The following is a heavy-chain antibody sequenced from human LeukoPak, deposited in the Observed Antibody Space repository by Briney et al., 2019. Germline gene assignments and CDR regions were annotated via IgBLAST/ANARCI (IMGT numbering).Heavy chain of an antibody. CDR1: GFTFSVHG. Sequence: GGSLRLSCAASGFTFSVHGMNWVRQTPGKGLEWVSYIINSGGTIYYADSVQGRFTISRDNAKNSLYLQMNSLRDEDTAVYYCARVGRGLYSMDVWGQGTTVTVSS. D-gene: IGHD3-10*01. CDR2: IINSGGTI. CDR3: ARVGRGLYSMDV. V-gene: IGHV3-48*02. J-gene: IGHJ6*02.